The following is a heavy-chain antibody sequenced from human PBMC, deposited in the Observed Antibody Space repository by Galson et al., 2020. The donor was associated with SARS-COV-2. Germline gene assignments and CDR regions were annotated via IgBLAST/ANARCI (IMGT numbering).Heavy chain of an antibody. CDR3: ARGDVVEPSTYYYYYYYGVDV. Sequence: TGGSLRLSCVASGFTFNDYAMHWVRQAPGTGLKWVAVISYDGTNKHYANAVMGRFTISRDDSKYTLSLEMNSLRPDDTAVYYCARGDVVEPSTYYYYYYYGVDVWGQGTTVTVSS. V-gene: IGHV3-30*04. D-gene: IGHD2-15*01. CDR2: ISYDGTNK. CDR1: GFTFNDYA. J-gene: IGHJ6*02.